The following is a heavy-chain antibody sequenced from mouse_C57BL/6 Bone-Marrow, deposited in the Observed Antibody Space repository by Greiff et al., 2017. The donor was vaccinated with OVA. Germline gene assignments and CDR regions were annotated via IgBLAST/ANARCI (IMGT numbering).Heavy chain of an antibody. J-gene: IGHJ1*03. Sequence: EASGVDFSRYWMSWVRRAPGKGLEWIGEINPDSSTINYAPSLKDKFIISRDNAKNTLYLQMSKVRSEDTALYYCARFQLKFHWYFDVWGTGTTVTVSS. CDR1: GVDFSRYW. CDR3: ARFQLKFHWYFDV. CDR2: INPDSSTI. V-gene: IGHV4-1*01. D-gene: IGHD1-3*01.